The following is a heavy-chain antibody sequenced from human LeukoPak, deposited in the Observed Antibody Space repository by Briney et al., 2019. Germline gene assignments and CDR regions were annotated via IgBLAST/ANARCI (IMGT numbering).Heavy chain of an antibody. Sequence: PSETLSLTCTVSGGSISSYYWSWIRQPPGKGLEWIGYIYYSGSTNYNPSLKSRVTISVDTSKNQFSLKLSSVTAADTAVYYCATAEDYYDSSGYLAYWGQGTLVTVSS. V-gene: IGHV4-59*01. J-gene: IGHJ4*02. CDR2: IYYSGST. D-gene: IGHD3-22*01. CDR1: GGSISSYY. CDR3: ATAEDYYDSSGYLAY.